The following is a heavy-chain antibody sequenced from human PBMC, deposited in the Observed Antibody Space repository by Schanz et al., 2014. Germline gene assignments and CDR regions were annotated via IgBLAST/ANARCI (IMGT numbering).Heavy chain of an antibody. D-gene: IGHD3-10*01. V-gene: IGHV1-24*01. CDR2: FDVEDGET. Sequence: QVQLLQSGSEVKKPGASVKVSCEISGYTVSALAMHWVRQAPGKGLEWLGGFDVEDGETIYAQKFQGRVTMTEDTSTETAYTELSGLRSGDTAVYYCATNSPFRMVRGSNAFDAWGQGTMVTVSS. J-gene: IGHJ3*01. CDR1: GYTVSALA. CDR3: ATNSPFRMVRGSNAFDA.